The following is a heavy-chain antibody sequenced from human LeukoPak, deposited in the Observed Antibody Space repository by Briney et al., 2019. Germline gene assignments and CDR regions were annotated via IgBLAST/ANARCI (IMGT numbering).Heavy chain of an antibody. D-gene: IGHD3-10*01. V-gene: IGHV1-8*01. CDR2: MNPNSGDT. Sequence: ASVKVSCKASGYTFTSYDINWVRQAPGQGLEWMGWMNPNSGDTGYPQKFQGRVTMTRDTSISTAYMELSRLRSDGTAVYYCARDSGERGSGSYLIAYWGQGTLVTVSS. CDR1: GYTFTSYD. J-gene: IGHJ4*02. CDR3: ARDSGERGSGSYLIAY.